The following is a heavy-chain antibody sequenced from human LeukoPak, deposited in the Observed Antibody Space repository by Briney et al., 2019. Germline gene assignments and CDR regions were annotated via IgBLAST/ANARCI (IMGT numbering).Heavy chain of an antibody. CDR2: ISSSSSYI. CDR1: GFTFSSYS. Sequence: MSGGSLRLSCAASGFTFSSYSMNWVRQAPGKGLEWVSSISSSSSYIYYADSVKGRFTISRDNAKNSLYLQMNSLRAEDTAVYYCARDIEGGSSWGVSGMDVWGKGTTVTVSS. V-gene: IGHV3-21*01. CDR3: ARDIEGGSSWGVSGMDV. D-gene: IGHD6-13*01. J-gene: IGHJ6*04.